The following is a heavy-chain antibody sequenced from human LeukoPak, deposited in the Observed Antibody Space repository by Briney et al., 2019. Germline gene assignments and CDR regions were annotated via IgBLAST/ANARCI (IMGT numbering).Heavy chain of an antibody. V-gene: IGHV3-21*01. CDR1: GFTFSSYS. CDR3: ARDSASSNYYDSSSDY. J-gene: IGHJ4*02. D-gene: IGHD3-22*01. CDR2: ISSSSSYI. Sequence: NSGGSLRLSCAASGFTFSSYSMNWVRQAPGKGLEWVSSISSSSSYIYYADSVKGRFTISRDNAKNSLYLQMNSLRAEDTAVYYCARDSASSNYYDSSSDYWGQGTLVTVSS.